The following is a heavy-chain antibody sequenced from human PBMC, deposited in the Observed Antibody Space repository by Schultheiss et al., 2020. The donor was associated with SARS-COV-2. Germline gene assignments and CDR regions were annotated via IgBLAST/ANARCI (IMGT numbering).Heavy chain of an antibody. V-gene: IGHV3-33*01. Sequence: GGSLRLSCATSGFRFSRYGMHWVRQAPGKGLEWVAVIWYDGSNKNYADSVKGRFTISRDNSRNTLYLQMNSLRAEDTSVYYCARDRGSVTMVRGDPFLGYWGRGTLVTVSS. J-gene: IGHJ4*02. D-gene: IGHD3-10*01. CDR1: GFRFSRYG. CDR2: IWYDGSNK. CDR3: ARDRGSVTMVRGDPFLGY.